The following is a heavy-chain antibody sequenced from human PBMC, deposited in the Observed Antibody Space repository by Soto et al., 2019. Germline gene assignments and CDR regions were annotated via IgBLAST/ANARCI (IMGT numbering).Heavy chain of an antibody. V-gene: IGHV1-69*02. CDR2: SIPILGRA. CDR3: VIDLGYFDF. Sequence: QVQLVQSGTELKKPGSSVPVSCQASAGTFNNHSLSWVRQAPGQGLEWMGRSIPILGRADYSQKFQGRLTLTVDKSTSTADMELSSLTSEDTAVYYCVIDLGYFDFWGQGTLVTVSS. CDR1: AGTFNNHS. J-gene: IGHJ4*02. D-gene: IGHD2-15*01.